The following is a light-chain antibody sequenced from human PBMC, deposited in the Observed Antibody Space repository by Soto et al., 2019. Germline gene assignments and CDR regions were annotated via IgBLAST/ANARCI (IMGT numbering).Light chain of an antibody. Sequence: QSVLTQPPSVSAAPGQKVTISCSGSSSNIGNNYVSWYQQLPGTAPKLLIYDNNKRPSGIPDRFSGSKSGTSATLGITGLXTGDEADYYCGTWDSSLSAVVFGGGTKVTVL. V-gene: IGLV1-51*01. CDR2: DNN. CDR1: SSNIGNNY. CDR3: GTWDSSLSAVV. J-gene: IGLJ2*01.